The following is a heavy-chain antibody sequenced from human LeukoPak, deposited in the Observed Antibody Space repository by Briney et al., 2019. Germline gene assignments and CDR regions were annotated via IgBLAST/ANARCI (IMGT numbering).Heavy chain of an antibody. V-gene: IGHV3-74*01. CDR3: AREGVAAFAS. J-gene: IGHJ4*02. Sequence: GGSLRLSCVASGFTFSSYWMHWVRQDPRKGLVWVSRISGDGRNINYADSVRGRFTISRDNAKNTLYLQLNSLRAEDTAVYYCAREGVAAFASWGQGPLVTVSP. CDR1: GFTFSSYW. CDR2: ISGDGRNI. D-gene: IGHD2-15*01.